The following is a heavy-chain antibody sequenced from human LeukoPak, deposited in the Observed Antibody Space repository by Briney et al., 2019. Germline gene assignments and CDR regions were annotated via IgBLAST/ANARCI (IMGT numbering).Heavy chain of an antibody. CDR3: ARRRPGFFAFDI. J-gene: IGHJ3*02. CDR1: GFTISNYW. CDR2: ISGDEGTT. V-gene: IGHV3-74*01. Sequence: GGSLRLSCAASGFTISNYWMHWVRQGPGEGLMWVSRISGDEGTTNYADSVKGRFTVSRDNAKNTLYLQMNSLRAEDTAVYYCARRRPGFFAFDIWGQGTTVTVSS.